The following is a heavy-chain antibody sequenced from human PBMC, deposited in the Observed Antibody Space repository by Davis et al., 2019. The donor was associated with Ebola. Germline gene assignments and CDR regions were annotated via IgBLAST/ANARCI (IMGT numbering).Heavy chain of an antibody. CDR3: ARDPPDDTAMVRYYYGMDV. V-gene: IGHV3-30*01. J-gene: IGHJ6*02. CDR1: GFTFSSYA. Sequence: GESLKISCAASGFTFSSYAMHWVRQAPGKGLEWVAVISYDGSNKYYADSVKGRFTISRDNSKNTLYLQMNSLRAKDTAVYYCARDPPDDTAMVRYYYGMDVWGQGTTVTVSS. D-gene: IGHD5-18*01. CDR2: ISYDGSNK.